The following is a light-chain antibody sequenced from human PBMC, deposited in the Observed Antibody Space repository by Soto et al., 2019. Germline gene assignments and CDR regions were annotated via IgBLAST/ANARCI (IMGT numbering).Light chain of an antibody. CDR1: SSNLGAGYD. V-gene: IGLV1-40*01. CDR2: GNS. Sequence: QSVLTQPPSVSGAPGQRVTISCTGSSSNLGAGYDVPWYQQLPGTAPKLLIYGNSNRPSGVPDRCSGSKSGTSASLAITGLQAEDEADYYCQSYDSSLGVVFGGGTKLTVL. J-gene: IGLJ2*01. CDR3: QSYDSSLGVV.